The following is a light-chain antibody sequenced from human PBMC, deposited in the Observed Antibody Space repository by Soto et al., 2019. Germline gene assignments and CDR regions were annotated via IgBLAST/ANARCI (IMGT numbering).Light chain of an antibody. V-gene: IGKV1-39*01. J-gene: IGKJ1*01. CDR1: QSISSY. Sequence: DIQMTQSPSSLSASVGDRFTITCRASQSISSYLNWYQQKPGKAPKLLIYAASILQSGVPSRFSGSGSGAEFTLTSTSLQPEDFATYSCQQTYSSPWTFGQGTKVDIK. CDR2: AAS. CDR3: QQTYSSPWT.